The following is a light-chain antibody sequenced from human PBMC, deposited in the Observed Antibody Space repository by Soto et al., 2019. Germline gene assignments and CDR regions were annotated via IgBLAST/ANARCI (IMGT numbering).Light chain of an antibody. V-gene: IGLV1-51*01. CDR1: SSNIGNNS. CDR2: DNN. Sequence: QSVLTQPPSVSASPGQKVTISFSGSSSNIGNNSVSWYQQLPGTAPKLLIYDNNKRPSGIPDRFSGSKSGTSATLGITGRQTGDEADYYCETWDSSLSAYVVFGGGTKLTVL. CDR3: ETWDSSLSAYVV. J-gene: IGLJ2*01.